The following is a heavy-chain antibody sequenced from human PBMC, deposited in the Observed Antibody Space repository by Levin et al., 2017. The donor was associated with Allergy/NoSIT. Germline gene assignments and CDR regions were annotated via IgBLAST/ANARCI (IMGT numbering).Heavy chain of an antibody. J-gene: IGHJ4*02. Sequence: GGSLRLSCAASGFTFSSYSMNWVRQAPGKGLEWVSSISSSSSYIYYADSVKGRFTISRDNAKNSLYLQMNSLRAEDTAVYYCARDTILYSNYRQVDYWGQGTLVTVSS. CDR3: ARDTILYSNYRQVDY. CDR2: ISSSSSYI. V-gene: IGHV3-21*01. D-gene: IGHD4-11*01. CDR1: GFTFSSYS.